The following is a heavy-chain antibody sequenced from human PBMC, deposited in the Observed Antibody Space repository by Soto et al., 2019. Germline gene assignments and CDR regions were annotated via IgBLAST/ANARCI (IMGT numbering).Heavy chain of an antibody. CDR1: GYTFTSYG. CDR2: ISAYNGNT. CDR3: ARDWSAIAAAGSEGDY. V-gene: IGHV1-18*01. Sequence: QVQLVQSGAEVKKPGASVKVSCKASGYTFTSYGLSWVRQAPGQGLEWMGWISAYNGNTNYAQKLQGRVTMTTDTATSTANMGLRSLRSADTAGYYWARDWSAIAAAGSEGDYWGQGTLVTVSS. D-gene: IGHD6-13*01. J-gene: IGHJ4*02.